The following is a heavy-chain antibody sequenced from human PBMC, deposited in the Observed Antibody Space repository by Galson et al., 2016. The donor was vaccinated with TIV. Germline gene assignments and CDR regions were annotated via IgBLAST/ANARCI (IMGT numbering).Heavy chain of an antibody. V-gene: IGHV3-23*01. CDR3: AKPGKSGDYSWDAFDV. Sequence: SLRLSCAASGFAFSFYTMTWVRQAPGKGLEWVSSISLSGAYTFYADSVKGRFSISRDKSKSTLYLMLNSLRVEDTAMYYCAKPGKSGDYSWDAFDVWGQGTMVTVSS. J-gene: IGHJ3*01. D-gene: IGHD2-21*02. CDR1: GFAFSFYT. CDR2: ISLSGAYT.